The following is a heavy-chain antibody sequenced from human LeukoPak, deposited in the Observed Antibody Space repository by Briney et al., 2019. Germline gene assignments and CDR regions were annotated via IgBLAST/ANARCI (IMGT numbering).Heavy chain of an antibody. D-gene: IGHD4-17*01. CDR2: ISYDGSNK. V-gene: IGHV3-30*03. J-gene: IGHJ4*02. CDR3: ARDQDDYGDILFY. Sequence: GGSLRLSCAASGFTFSSYGMHWVRQAPGKGLEWGAVISYDGSNKYYADSVKGRFTISRDNSKNTLYLQMNSLRAEDTAVYYCARDQDDYGDILFYWGQGTLVTVSS. CDR1: GFTFSSYG.